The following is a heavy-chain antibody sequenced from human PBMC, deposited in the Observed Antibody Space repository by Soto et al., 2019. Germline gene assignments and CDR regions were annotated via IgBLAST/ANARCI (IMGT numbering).Heavy chain of an antibody. CDR3: ARDYVLGGWYGYYYYGMYV. CDR2: IWYDGSNK. Sequence: QVQLVESGGGVVQPGRSLRLSCAASGFTFSSYGMHWVRQAPGKGLEWVAVIWYDGSNKYYADSVKGRFTISRDNSKNTLYRHMNSLRAEDTAVYYCARDYVLGGWYGYYYYGMYVWGQGTTVTVSS. J-gene: IGHJ6*02. D-gene: IGHD6-19*01. V-gene: IGHV3-33*01. CDR1: GFTFSSYG.